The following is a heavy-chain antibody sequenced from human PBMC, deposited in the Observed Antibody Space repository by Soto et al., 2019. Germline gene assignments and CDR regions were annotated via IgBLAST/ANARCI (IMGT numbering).Heavy chain of an antibody. CDR2: IRGGGDTT. Sequence: EVQLLESGGGLVQPGGSLRLSCAASGFTFNNYAMTWVRQAPGKGLEWVSAIRGGGDTTSYADSVEGRFTVSSDGSKNTLYLQMSSLRAEDTALYYCAKGRGGSGSLTPRVDFWGQGTLVTVSS. V-gene: IGHV3-23*01. J-gene: IGHJ4*02. CDR3: AKGRGGSGSLTPRVDF. CDR1: GFTFNNYA. D-gene: IGHD3-10*01.